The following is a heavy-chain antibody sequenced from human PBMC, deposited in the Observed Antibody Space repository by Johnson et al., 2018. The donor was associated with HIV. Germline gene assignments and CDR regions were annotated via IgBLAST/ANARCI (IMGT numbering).Heavy chain of an antibody. D-gene: IGHD3-10*01. CDR2: IKQDGGEK. CDR1: GFTFSSYW. Sequence: MLLVESGGGLVQPGGSLRLSCATSGFTFSSYWMSWVRQAPGKGLDWVANIKQDGGEKYYVDSVKGRFTISRDNSKNTLYLQMGSLRAEDMAVYYCARASGEWDAFDIWGQGTVVTVSS. J-gene: IGHJ3*02. V-gene: IGHV3-7*02. CDR3: ARASGEWDAFDI.